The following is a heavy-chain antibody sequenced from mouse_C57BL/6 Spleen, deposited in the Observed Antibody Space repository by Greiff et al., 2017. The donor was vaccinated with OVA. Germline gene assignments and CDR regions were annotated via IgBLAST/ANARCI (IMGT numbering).Heavy chain of an antibody. CDR1: GYTFTDYE. J-gene: IGHJ3*01. D-gene: IGHD1-1*01. CDR3: TRFDYGSSYWFAY. Sequence: VQLQQSGAELVRPGASVTLSCKASGYTFTDYEMHWVKQTPVHGLEWIGAIGPETGGTAYNQKFKGKAILTADKSSSTAYMELRSLTSEDSAVYYCTRFDYGSSYWFAYWGQGTLVTVSA. V-gene: IGHV1-15*01. CDR2: IGPETGGT.